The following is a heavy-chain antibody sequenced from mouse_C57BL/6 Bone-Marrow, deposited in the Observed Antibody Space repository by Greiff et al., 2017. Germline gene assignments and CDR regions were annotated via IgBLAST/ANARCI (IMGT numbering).Heavy chain of an antibody. CDR1: GYAFTNYL. Sequence: VHLVESGAELVRPGTSVKVSCKASGYAFTNYLIEWVKQRPGQGLEWIGVINPGSGGTNYNEKFKGKATLTADKSSSTAYMQLSSLTSEDSAVYFCASYDYPAWFAYWGQGTLVTVSA. D-gene: IGHD2-4*01. V-gene: IGHV1-54*01. J-gene: IGHJ3*01. CDR2: INPGSGGT. CDR3: ASYDYPAWFAY.